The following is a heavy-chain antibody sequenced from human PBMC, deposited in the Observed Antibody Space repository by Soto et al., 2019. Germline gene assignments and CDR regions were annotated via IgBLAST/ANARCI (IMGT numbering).Heavy chain of an antibody. J-gene: IGHJ3*02. CDR3: ARVRKVPGVGATSKAFDI. D-gene: IGHD1-26*01. CDR2: INHSGST. V-gene: IGHV4-34*01. CDR1: GGSFSGYY. Sequence: QVQLQQWGAGLLKPSETLSLTCAVYGGSFSGYYWSWIRQPPGKGLEWIGEINHSGSTNYNPSLKSRVTISVDTSKNQFSLKLSSVTAADTAVYYCARVRKVPGVGATSKAFDIWGQGTMVTVSS.